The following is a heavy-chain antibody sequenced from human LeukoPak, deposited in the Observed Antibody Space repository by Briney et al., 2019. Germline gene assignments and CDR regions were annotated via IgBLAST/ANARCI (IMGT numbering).Heavy chain of an antibody. J-gene: IGHJ4*02. CDR2: TSYSGNT. V-gene: IGHV4-59*13. CDR3: AGYDHTNYLAY. Sequence: PSETLSLTCTVSGVXISSNYCSWIRQPPGKGLEWIRYTSYSGNTNYNPSLKSRVTMSVDTSKNQLSLSLNSVTAADTAVYYCAGYDHTNYLAYWGQGTLVTVSS. D-gene: IGHD1-14*01. CDR1: GVXISSNY.